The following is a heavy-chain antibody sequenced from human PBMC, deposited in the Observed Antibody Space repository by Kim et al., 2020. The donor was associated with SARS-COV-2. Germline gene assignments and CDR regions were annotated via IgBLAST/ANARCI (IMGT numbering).Heavy chain of an antibody. Sequence: GGSLRLSCAASGFTFSSYAMHWVRQAPGKGLEWVAVISYDGSNKYYADSVKGRFTISRDNSKNTLYLQMNSLRAEDTAVYYCPRGHDILTGQRPYYYYYGMDVWGQGTTVTVSS. CDR3: PRGHDILTGQRPYYYYYGMDV. CDR1: GFTFSSYA. J-gene: IGHJ6*02. D-gene: IGHD3-9*01. V-gene: IGHV3-30-3*01. CDR2: ISYDGSNK.